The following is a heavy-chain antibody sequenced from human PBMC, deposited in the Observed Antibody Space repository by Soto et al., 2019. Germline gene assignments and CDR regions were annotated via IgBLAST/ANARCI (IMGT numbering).Heavy chain of an antibody. CDR1: GYSFTRHD. J-gene: IGHJ6*02. Sequence: QVQLVQSGAEVKKPGASVKVSCKASGYSFTRHDINWVRQAPGQGLEWMGWINPSSGNTGYAQRFLGRLTMTTDTATSTAYMERSGLKSEDTAIYYCARECILFSGVIVFYGMDVWGQGTTVTVPS. V-gene: IGHV1-8*01. CDR3: ARECILFSGVIVFYGMDV. CDR2: INPSSGNT. D-gene: IGHD3-3*01.